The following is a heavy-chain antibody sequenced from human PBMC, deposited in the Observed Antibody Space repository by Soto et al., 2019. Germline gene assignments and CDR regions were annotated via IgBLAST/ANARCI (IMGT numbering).Heavy chain of an antibody. J-gene: IGHJ6*02. D-gene: IGHD3-22*01. Sequence: GGSLRLSCAASGFTFSSYSMNWVRQAPGKGLEWVSSISSSSSYIYYADSVKGRFTISRDNAKNSLYLQMNSLRAEDTAVYYWARDPTIYYYDSSGYYISYYYYGMAVWGQGTTVTVSS. CDR3: ARDPTIYYYDSSGYYISYYYYGMAV. CDR2: ISSSSSYI. V-gene: IGHV3-21*01. CDR1: GFTFSSYS.